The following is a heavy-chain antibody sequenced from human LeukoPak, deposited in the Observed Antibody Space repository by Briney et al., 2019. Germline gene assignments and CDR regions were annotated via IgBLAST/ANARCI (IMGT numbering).Heavy chain of an antibody. CDR3: ARLVVTAPQNHYYMDV. Sequence: SETLSLTCNVSGGPFNGYYWTWIRQPPGKGLEWIAEINHIGTTNHNPSLKSRLSVSTDTSKTSVTAADTALYYCARLVVTAPQNHYYMDVWGEGTTVTVSS. CDR1: GGPFNGYY. V-gene: IGHV4-34*01. D-gene: IGHD2-21*02. CDR2: INHIGTT. J-gene: IGHJ6*03.